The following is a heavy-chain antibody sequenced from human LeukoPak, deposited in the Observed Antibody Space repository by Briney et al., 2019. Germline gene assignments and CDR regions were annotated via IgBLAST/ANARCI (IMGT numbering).Heavy chain of an antibody. D-gene: IGHD6-6*01. CDR3: ARGEYSSFLGAFDI. CDR2: ISGSGGST. V-gene: IGHV3-23*01. Sequence: GGSLRLSCAASGFTFSSYAMSLVRQAPGKGLEWVSAISGSGGSTYYADSVKGRFTISRDNSKNTLYLQMNSLRAEDTAVYYCARGEYSSFLGAFDIWGQGTMVTVSS. J-gene: IGHJ3*02. CDR1: GFTFSSYA.